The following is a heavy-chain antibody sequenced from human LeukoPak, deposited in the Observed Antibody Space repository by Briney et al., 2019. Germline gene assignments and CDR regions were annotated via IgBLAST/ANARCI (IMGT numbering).Heavy chain of an antibody. Sequence: GGSLRLSCAASGFTFSSYEMNWVRQAPGKGLEGVSYISSSGSTIYYADSVKGRFTISRDSSKNSLYLQMNSLRAEDTAFYFCARGGNYYYYMDVWGKGTTVTVSS. CDR3: ARGGNYYYYMDV. V-gene: IGHV3-48*03. CDR2: ISSSGSTI. D-gene: IGHD3-16*01. J-gene: IGHJ6*03. CDR1: GFTFSSYE.